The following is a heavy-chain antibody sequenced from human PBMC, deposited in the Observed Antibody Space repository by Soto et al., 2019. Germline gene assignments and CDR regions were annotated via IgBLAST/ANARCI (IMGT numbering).Heavy chain of an antibody. Sequence: EMQLVESGGGLVQPGGSLRLSCAVSGFTVSSNYMTWVRQPPGKGLEWGSVMYTSGRTYYGDSVKGRVTISRDNSKNPLYLQMNSLRVEDTAVYYCARTLASARQVDYWGQGTLVTVSS. CDR1: GFTVSSNY. CDR2: MYTSGRT. V-gene: IGHV3-66*01. CDR3: ARTLASARQVDY. D-gene: IGHD6-13*01. J-gene: IGHJ4*02.